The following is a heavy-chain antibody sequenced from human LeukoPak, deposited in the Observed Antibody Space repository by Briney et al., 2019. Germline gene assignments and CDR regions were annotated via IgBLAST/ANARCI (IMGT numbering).Heavy chain of an antibody. D-gene: IGHD2-2*01. CDR1: GYSFTSGHY. CDR2: IYHTGSA. CDR3: ARYCTSTTCILRGFDY. V-gene: IGHV4-38-2*01. Sequence: PSETLSLTCSVSGYSFTSGHYWGWIRQPPAKGLEWIANIYHTGSAHYNPSLKSRVTISVDTSKNQFSLKLSSVTAADTAVYYCARYCTSTTCILRGFDYWGQGTLVTVSS. J-gene: IGHJ4*02.